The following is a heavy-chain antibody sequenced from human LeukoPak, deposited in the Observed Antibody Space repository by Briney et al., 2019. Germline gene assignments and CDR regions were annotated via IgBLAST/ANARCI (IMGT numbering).Heavy chain of an antibody. Sequence: GESLKISCKGSGYYFTNYWIGWVRQMPGKGLEWMGIIYPGDSDTRYSPSFEGQVTISADKSISTAYLQWNSLKASDTAMYYCARRNNQRAAANFDYWGQGTLVTVSS. J-gene: IGHJ4*02. V-gene: IGHV5-51*01. CDR3: ARRNNQRAAANFDY. D-gene: IGHD6-13*01. CDR1: GYYFTNYW. CDR2: IYPGDSDT.